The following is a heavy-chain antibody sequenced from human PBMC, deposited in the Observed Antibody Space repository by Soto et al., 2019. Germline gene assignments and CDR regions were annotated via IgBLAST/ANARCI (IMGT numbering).Heavy chain of an antibody. J-gene: IGHJ6*02. CDR1: GYTFTRYD. Sequence: ASVKVSCKASGYTFTRYDINWVRQATGQGLEWMGWMNPNSGNTGYAQKFQGRVNMTRNTSISTAYMELSSLRSEDTAVYYCARGPELGVPAATRIYYYYGMDVWGQGTTVTVSS. V-gene: IGHV1-8*01. CDR2: MNPNSGNT. CDR3: ARGPELGVPAATRIYYYYGMDV. D-gene: IGHD2-2*01.